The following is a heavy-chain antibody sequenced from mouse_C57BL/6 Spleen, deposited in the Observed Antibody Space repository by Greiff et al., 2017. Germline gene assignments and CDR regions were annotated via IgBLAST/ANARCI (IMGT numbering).Heavy chain of an antibody. J-gene: IGHJ4*01. Sequence: DVKLVESGPELVKPGASVKIPCKASGYTFTDYNMDWVKQSHGKSLEWIGDINPNNGGTIYNQKFKGKATLTVDKSSSTAYMELRSLTSEDTSVYYCARWSPYDGYAMDYWGQGTSVTVSS. CDR1: GYTFTDYN. V-gene: IGHV1-18*01. D-gene: IGHD2-3*01. CDR2: INPNNGGT. CDR3: ARWSPYDGYAMDY.